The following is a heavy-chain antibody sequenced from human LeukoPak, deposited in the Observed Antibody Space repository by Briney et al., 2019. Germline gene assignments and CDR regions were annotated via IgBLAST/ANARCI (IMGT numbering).Heavy chain of an antibody. D-gene: IGHD3-3*01. CDR1: GFTFSSSN. CDR3: ARGPTYYDFWSGYADY. CDR2: ISSSSSTI. V-gene: IGHV3-48*01. Sequence: GGSLRLSCAASGFTFSSSNMNWVRQAPGKGLEWVSYISSSSSTIYFADSVKGRFTISRDNAKNSLYLQMNSLRAEDTAVYYCARGPTYYDFWSGYADYWGQGTLITVSS. J-gene: IGHJ4*02.